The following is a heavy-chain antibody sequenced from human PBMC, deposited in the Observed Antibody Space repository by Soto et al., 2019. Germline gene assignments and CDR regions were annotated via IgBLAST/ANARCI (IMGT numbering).Heavy chain of an antibody. CDR1: GFTFSSYA. Sequence: EVQLLESGGGLVQPGGSLRLSCAASGFTFSSYAMSWVRQAPGKGLEWVSAISGSGGSTYYADAVKGRFTISRDNSKNTLYLQMNSLRAEDTAVYYCAKAADLYCSGGSCYYWYFDLWGRGTLVTVSS. D-gene: IGHD2-15*01. J-gene: IGHJ2*01. CDR2: ISGSGGST. CDR3: AKAADLYCSGGSCYYWYFDL. V-gene: IGHV3-23*01.